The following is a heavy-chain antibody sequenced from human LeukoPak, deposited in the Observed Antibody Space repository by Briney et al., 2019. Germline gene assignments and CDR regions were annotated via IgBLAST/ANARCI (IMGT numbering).Heavy chain of an antibody. CDR3: AKDPRMITFGGVIAHPIGY. CDR2: ISYDGSSK. V-gene: IGHV3-30-3*01. Sequence: GGSLRLSCAASGFTFSSYAMHWVRQAPGKGLEWVAVISYDGSSKYYADSVRGRFTISRDNSKNTLYPQMNSLRAEDTAVYYCAKDPRMITFGGVIAHPIGYWGQGTLVTVSS. D-gene: IGHD3-16*02. CDR1: GFTFSSYA. J-gene: IGHJ4*02.